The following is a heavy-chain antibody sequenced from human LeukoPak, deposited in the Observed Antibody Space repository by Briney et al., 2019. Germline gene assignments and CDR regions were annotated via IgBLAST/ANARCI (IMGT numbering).Heavy chain of an antibody. D-gene: IGHD2-21*01. J-gene: IGHJ4*02. CDR2: INPNSGGT. Sequence: ASVKVSCKASVYTFTNNYIHWVRQAPGQGLEWMGCINPNSGGTNYAQKFQGRVTMTRDTSISTAYMELSRLRSDDTAVYYCAREVNYFDYWGQGTLVTVST. CDR3: AREVNYFDY. CDR1: VYTFTNNY. V-gene: IGHV1-2*02.